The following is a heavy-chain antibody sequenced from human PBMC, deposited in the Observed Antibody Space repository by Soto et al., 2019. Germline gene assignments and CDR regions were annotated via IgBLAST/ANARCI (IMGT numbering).Heavy chain of an antibody. J-gene: IGHJ3*02. CDR1: GGSISSSSYY. D-gene: IGHD3-22*01. CDR2: IYYSGST. CDR3: ESPPSPDYDSSGYHDAFDI. V-gene: IGHV4-39*01. Sequence: QLQLQESGPGLVKPSETLSLTCTVSGGSISSSSYYWGWIRQPPGKGLEWIGSIYYSGSTYYNPSLKSQVTISVDTSKNPFSLKLSSVTAADTAVYYCESPPSPDYDSSGYHDAFDIWGQGTMVTVSS.